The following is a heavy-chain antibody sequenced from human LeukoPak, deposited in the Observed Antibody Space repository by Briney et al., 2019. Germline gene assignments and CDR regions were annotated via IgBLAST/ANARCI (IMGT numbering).Heavy chain of an antibody. V-gene: IGHV3-74*03. J-gene: IGHJ5*02. Sequence: GGSLRLSCTASGFTFSSYWMHWVRQVAGKGLEWVSRINSDGSDRKYADSVKGRFTISRDNAKNTLFLQMNSLRAEDTAVYYYARDPCSSTSCYRGNWFDPWGQGTLVTVSS. CDR3: ARDPCSSTSCYRGNWFDP. CDR2: INSDGSDR. D-gene: IGHD2-2*01. CDR1: GFTFSSYW.